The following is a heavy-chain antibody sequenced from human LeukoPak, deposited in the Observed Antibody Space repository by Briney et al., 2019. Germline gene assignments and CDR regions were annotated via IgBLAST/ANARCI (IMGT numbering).Heavy chain of an antibody. J-gene: IGHJ4*02. CDR3: ARGQGRIAARLGFDY. Sequence: GGSLRLSCAASGFTFSSYAMHWVRRAPGKGLEWVAVISYDGSNKYYADSVKGRFTISRDNSKNTLYLQMNSLRAEDTAVYYCARGQGRIAARLGFDYWGQGTLVTVSS. CDR2: ISYDGSNK. D-gene: IGHD6-6*01. CDR1: GFTFSSYA. V-gene: IGHV3-30-3*01.